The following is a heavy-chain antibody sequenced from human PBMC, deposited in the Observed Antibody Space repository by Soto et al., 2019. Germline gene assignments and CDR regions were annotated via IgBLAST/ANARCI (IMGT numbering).Heavy chain of an antibody. Sequence: EVQLVESGGGLVQPGGSLRLSCAASGFTLSDHYMDWVRQAPGKGLEWLGRTRNKANNYITEYATSVKGRFTISRDDSKNSVYLLLNSLKSEDTAVYYCGRWTSGSPDCWGQGTLVTVSS. CDR1: GFTLSDHY. CDR2: TRNKANNYIT. J-gene: IGHJ4*02. V-gene: IGHV3-72*01. CDR3: GRWTSGSPDC. D-gene: IGHD1-26*01.